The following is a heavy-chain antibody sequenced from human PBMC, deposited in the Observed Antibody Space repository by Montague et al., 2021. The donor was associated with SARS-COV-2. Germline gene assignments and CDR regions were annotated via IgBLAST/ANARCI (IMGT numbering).Heavy chain of an antibody. J-gene: IGHJ5*02. CDR3: ARDGGGWFDP. D-gene: IGHD3-16*01. V-gene: IGHV3-30-3*01. CDR2: ILYDGSSK. CDR1: GFTFSSYV. Sequence: SLRLSCAASGFTFSSYVMHWVRQAPGKGLEWVSLILYDGSSKYYVDSVKGRFTISRDNSKNTLYLQMNSLRTKDTAVYYCARDGGGWFDPWGQGTLVTVSS.